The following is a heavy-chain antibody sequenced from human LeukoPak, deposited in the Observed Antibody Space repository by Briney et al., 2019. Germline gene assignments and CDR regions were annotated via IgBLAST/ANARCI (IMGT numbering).Heavy chain of an antibody. D-gene: IGHD3-16*02. CDR3: ARLAVWGSYRYDY. CDR2: IYYSGST. CDR1: GGSISSSYY. J-gene: IGHJ4*02. V-gene: IGHV4-39*01. Sequence: SETLSLTCIVSGGSISSSYYWGWIRQPPGKGLEWIGSIYYSGSTYYNPSLKSRVTISVDTSKNQLSLKLSSVTAADTAVYYCARLAVWGSYRYDYWGQGTLVTVSS.